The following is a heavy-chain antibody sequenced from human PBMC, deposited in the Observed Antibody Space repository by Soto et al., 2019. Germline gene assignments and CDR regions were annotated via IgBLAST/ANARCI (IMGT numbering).Heavy chain of an antibody. CDR1: GGSISSYY. CDR2: IYYSGST. J-gene: IGHJ3*02. Sequence: KPSETLSLTCTVSGGSISSYYWGWIRQPPGKGLGWIGYIYYSGSTNYNPSLKSRVTISVDTSKNQFSLKLSSVTAADTAVYYCARVIFGGSYPSDAFDIWGQGTMVTVSS. V-gene: IGHV4-59*01. D-gene: IGHD1-26*01. CDR3: ARVIFGGSYPSDAFDI.